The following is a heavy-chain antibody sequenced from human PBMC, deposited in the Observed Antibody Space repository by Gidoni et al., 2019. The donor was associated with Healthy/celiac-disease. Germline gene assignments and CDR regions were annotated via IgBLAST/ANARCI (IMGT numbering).Heavy chain of an antibody. V-gene: IGHV1-58*01. CDR3: AAGGRHLRGGTFGVVIDPTKEEYYYYGMDV. J-gene: IGHJ6*02. D-gene: IGHD3-3*01. CDR2: IVVGSGNT. Sequence: QMQLVQSGPEVKKPGTSVKVSCKASGFTFTSSAVQWVRQARGQRLEWIGWIVVGSGNTNYAQKFQERVTITRDMSTSTAYMELSSLRSEDTAVYYCAAGGRHLRGGTFGVVIDPTKEEYYYYGMDVWGQGTTVTVSS. CDR1: GFTFTSSA.